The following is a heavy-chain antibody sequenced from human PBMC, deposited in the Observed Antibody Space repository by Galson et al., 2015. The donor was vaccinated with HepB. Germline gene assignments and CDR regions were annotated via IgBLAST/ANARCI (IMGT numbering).Heavy chain of an antibody. D-gene: IGHD2-2*01. CDR1: GFTFSSAA. Sequence: SLRLSCAASGFTFSSAAMTWVRQAPGKGLEWVSLLSSSGDSTYYADSVKGRFTISRDDSKNTLYLHMNNLGAEDTAVYYCAKDMQATYWGQGTQVTVSS. CDR3: AKDMQATY. CDR2: LSSSGDST. V-gene: IGHV3-23*01. J-gene: IGHJ4*02.